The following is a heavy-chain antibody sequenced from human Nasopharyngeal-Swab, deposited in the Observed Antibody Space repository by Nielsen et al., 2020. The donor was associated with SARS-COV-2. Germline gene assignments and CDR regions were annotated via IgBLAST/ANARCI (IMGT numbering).Heavy chain of an antibody. CDR3: ARSSAYYDILTGYYPLFDY. J-gene: IGHJ4*02. V-gene: IGHV1-18*04. CDR1: GYTFTSYG. CDR2: ISAYNGNT. Sequence: ASVKVSCKASGYTFTSYGISWVRQAPGQGLEWMGWISAYNGNTNYAQKLQGRVTITADESTSTAYMELSSLRSEDTAVYYCARSSAYYDILTGYYPLFDYWGQGTLVTVSS. D-gene: IGHD3-9*01.